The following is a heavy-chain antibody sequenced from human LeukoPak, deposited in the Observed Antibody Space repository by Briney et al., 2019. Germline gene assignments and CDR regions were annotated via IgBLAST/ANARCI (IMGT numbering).Heavy chain of an antibody. Sequence: ASVKVSCKASGYTFTTSGITWVRQAPGQGLEWMGWISGYNGNTKYGQDFQGRVTMTRDTSTSTVYMELSSLRSEDTAVYYCAKDTPYCSGGSCYSIGYFQHWGQGTLVTVSS. CDR2: ISGYNGNT. J-gene: IGHJ1*01. D-gene: IGHD2-15*01. V-gene: IGHV1-18*01. CDR3: AKDTPYCSGGSCYSIGYFQH. CDR1: GYTFTTSG.